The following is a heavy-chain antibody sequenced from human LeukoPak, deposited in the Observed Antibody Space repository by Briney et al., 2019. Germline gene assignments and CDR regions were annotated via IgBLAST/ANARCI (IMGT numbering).Heavy chain of an antibody. J-gene: IGHJ6*03. Sequence: GGSLRLSCAASGFTFSSYGMHWVRQAPGKGLDWVAFIHHDGSNKYYADSVRGRFTISRDNSKNTLYLQMNSLRAEDTAVYYCASEVPYYYYMDVWGKGTTVTVSS. CDR2: IHHDGSNK. V-gene: IGHV3-30*02. CDR3: ASEVPYYYYMDV. CDR1: GFTFSSYG. D-gene: IGHD3-10*01.